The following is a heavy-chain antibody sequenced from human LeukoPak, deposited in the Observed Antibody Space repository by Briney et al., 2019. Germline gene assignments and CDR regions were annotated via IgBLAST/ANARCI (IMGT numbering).Heavy chain of an antibody. D-gene: IGHD3-10*01. CDR1: GFTFSSYG. Sequence: GGSLRLSCAASGFTFSSYGMHWVRQAPGKGLEWVAVISYDGSNKYYADSVKGRFTISRDNSKNTLYLQMNSLRAEDTAVYYCAKDPGYGSGSYLDYRGQGTLVTVSS. J-gene: IGHJ4*02. V-gene: IGHV3-30*18. CDR2: ISYDGSNK. CDR3: AKDPGYGSGSYLDY.